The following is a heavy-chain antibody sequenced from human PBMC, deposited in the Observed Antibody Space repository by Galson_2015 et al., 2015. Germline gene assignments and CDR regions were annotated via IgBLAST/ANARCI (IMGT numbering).Heavy chain of an antibody. V-gene: IGHV3-74*01. Sequence: SLRLPCAASGFTFSSDWMHWVRQAPGKGLVWVSRINSDGTDKTYADSVKGRFTISRDNAKNTLYLQMNSLRAEDTAVYYCARDPLWDRTVGFDYWGQGTLVTVSS. CDR1: GFTFSSDW. CDR3: ARDPLWDRTVGFDY. D-gene: IGHD3-16*01. J-gene: IGHJ4*02. CDR2: INSDGTDK.